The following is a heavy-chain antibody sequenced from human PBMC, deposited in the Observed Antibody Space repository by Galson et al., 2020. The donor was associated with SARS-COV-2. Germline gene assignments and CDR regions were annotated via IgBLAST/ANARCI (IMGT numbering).Heavy chain of an antibody. V-gene: IGHV3-30*04. CDR3: ASMPAATYYYYYYMDV. J-gene: IGHJ6*03. D-gene: IGHD2-2*01. CDR1: GFTFSSYA. Sequence: LSLTCAASGFTFSSYAMHWARQAPGKGLEWVAVISYDGSNTYYADSVKGRFTLSRDNSKSALYLQMNSLRPEDTAVYYCASMPAATYYYYYYMDVWGKGTTVTVSS. CDR2: ISYDGSNT.